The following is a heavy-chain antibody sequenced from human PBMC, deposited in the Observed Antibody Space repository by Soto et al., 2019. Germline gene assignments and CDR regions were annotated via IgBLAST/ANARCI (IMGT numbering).Heavy chain of an antibody. V-gene: IGHV4-34*01. D-gene: IGHD4-17*01. J-gene: IGHJ4*02. CDR3: ASARIATTVTTRYYFDY. CDR1: CGSFSGYY. Sequence: PSETLSLTCAVYCGSFSGYYWSWIRQPPGKGLEWIGEINHSGSTNYNPSLKSRVTISVDTSKNQFSLKLSSVTAADTAVYYCASARIATTVTTRYYFDYWGQGTLVTVSS. CDR2: INHSGST.